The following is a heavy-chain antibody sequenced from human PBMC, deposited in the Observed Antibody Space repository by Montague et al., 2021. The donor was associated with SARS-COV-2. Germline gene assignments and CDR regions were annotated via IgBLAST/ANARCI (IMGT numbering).Heavy chain of an antibody. CDR3: ARLRGYDYGLLYYYYMDV. Sequence: SLRLSCAASGFTFSSYEMNWVRQAPGEGLEWVSYISSSSVTIYYADSVKGRFTISRDYAKNSLYLQMNSLRAEDTAVYYCARLRGYDYGLLYYYYMDVWGKGTTVTVSS. D-gene: IGHD5-12*01. CDR1: GFTFSSYE. V-gene: IGHV3-48*03. CDR2: ISSSSVTI. J-gene: IGHJ6*03.